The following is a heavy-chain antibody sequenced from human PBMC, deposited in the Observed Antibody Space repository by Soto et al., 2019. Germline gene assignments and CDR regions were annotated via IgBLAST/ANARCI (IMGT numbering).Heavy chain of an antibody. CDR3: ASAGAATLSDY. V-gene: IGHV4-59*01. D-gene: IGHD2-15*01. CDR2: IYYSGST. CDR1: GGSISHYY. J-gene: IGHJ4*02. Sequence: QVQLQESGPGLVKPSETLSLTCTVSGGSISHYYCSWIRPPPGKGLEWIGYIYYSGSTNYNPSLTRRVPTAVDTSKNQFSLKLRSVTSADTAVYYFASAGAATLSDYWGQGPLVTFSS.